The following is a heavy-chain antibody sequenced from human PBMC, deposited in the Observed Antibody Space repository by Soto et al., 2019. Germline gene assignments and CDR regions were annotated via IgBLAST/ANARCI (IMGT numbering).Heavy chain of an antibody. Sequence: EVQLLESGGGLVQPGGSLRLSCAASGFTFSSYAMSWVRQAPGKGLEWVSAISGSGGSTYYADSVKGRFTISRDNSKNTLYLQMNSLRAEDTAVYYCAKRWERRYYDSSGYYTGALDYWGQGTLVTVSS. CDR1: GFTFSSYA. J-gene: IGHJ4*02. V-gene: IGHV3-23*01. CDR2: ISGSGGST. CDR3: AKRWERRYYDSSGYYTGALDY. D-gene: IGHD3-22*01.